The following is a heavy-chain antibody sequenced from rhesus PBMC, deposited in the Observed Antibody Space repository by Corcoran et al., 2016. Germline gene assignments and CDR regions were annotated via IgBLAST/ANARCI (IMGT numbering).Heavy chain of an antibody. V-gene: IGHV4-160*01. CDR1: GGSISSKF. CDR2: IHGDSGGT. J-gene: IGHJ4*01. Sequence: QVQLQESGPGLLKPSETLSLTCTVSGGSISSKFWSWVRQSPVKGREWSGNIHGDSGGTNYNPPLESPVNISRDTSKNQFSLRLNSVTAADTAVYYCARYLTWTLDYWGQGVMVTVTS. CDR3: ARYLTWTLDY. D-gene: IGHD1-38*01.